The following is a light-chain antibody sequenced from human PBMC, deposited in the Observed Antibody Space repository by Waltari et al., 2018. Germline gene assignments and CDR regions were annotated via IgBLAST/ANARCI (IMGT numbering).Light chain of an antibody. V-gene: IGLV4-69*02. CDR1: SGHSSYA. CDR3: QTWGTGIRV. CDR2: VNSDGSH. Sequence: QLVLTQSPSASASLGASVKLTCTLSSGHSSYAIAWHQQQPEKGPRYLMKVNSDGSHNKGGGIPDRVSGSSSGAERYLTIASLQSEDEADYYCQTWGTGIRVFGGGTKLTVL. J-gene: IGLJ2*01.